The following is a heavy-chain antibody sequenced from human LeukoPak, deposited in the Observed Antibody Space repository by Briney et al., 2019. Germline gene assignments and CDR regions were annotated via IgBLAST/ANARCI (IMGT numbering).Heavy chain of an antibody. CDR1: GGSISSYY. CDR3: ARGTSSWYSSYYYYIDV. CDR2: IYYSGST. D-gene: IGHD6-13*01. V-gene: IGHV4-59*08. Sequence: SETLSLTCTVSGGSISSYYWSWIRQPPGKGLGWIGYIYYSGSTNYNPSLKSRVTISVDTSKNQFSLKLSSVTTADTAVYCCARGTSSWYSSYYYYIDVWGKGTTVTVSS. J-gene: IGHJ6*03.